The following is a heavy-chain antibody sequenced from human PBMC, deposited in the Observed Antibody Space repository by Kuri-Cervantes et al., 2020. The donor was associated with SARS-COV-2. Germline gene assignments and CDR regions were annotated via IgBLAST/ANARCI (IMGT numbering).Heavy chain of an antibody. CDR1: GFTFSSYS. V-gene: IGHV3-21*01. CDR2: ISSSSSYI. D-gene: IGHD2-2*02. CDR3: ARGMDIVVVPAAIEGGGWYYYMDV. Sequence: GGSLRLSCAASGFTFSSYSMNWVRQAPGKGLEWVSSISSSSSYIYYADSVKGRFTISRDNAKNSLYLQMNSLRAEDTAVYYCARGMDIVVVPAAIEGGGWYYYMDVWGKGTTVTVSS. J-gene: IGHJ6*03.